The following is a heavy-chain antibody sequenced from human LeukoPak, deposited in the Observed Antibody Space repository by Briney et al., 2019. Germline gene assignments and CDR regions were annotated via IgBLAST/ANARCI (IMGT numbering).Heavy chain of an antibody. J-gene: IGHJ3*02. CDR1: GDSISSYY. D-gene: IGHD3-22*01. CDR2: IYYSGNT. Sequence: SETLSLTCTVSGDSISSYYWSWIRQPPGKGLEWIEYIYYSGNTNYNPSLKSRVTISVDKSKNQFSLKLSSVTAADTAVYYCASPYERDAFDIWGQGTMVTVSS. CDR3: ASPYERDAFDI. V-gene: IGHV4-59*12.